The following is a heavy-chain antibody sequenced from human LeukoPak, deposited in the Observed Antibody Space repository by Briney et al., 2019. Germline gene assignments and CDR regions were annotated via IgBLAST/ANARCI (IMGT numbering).Heavy chain of an antibody. Sequence: GAAVKVSCKASGGTFSSYAISWVRQAPGQGLEWMGGIIPIFGTANYAQKFQGRVTITTDESTSTAYMELSSLRSEDTAVYYCARVRTPKIVVPAATPRYYMDVWGKGTTVTVSS. CDR2: IIPIFGTA. V-gene: IGHV1-69*05. CDR3: ARVRTPKIVVPAATPRYYMDV. D-gene: IGHD2-2*01. CDR1: GGTFSSYA. J-gene: IGHJ6*03.